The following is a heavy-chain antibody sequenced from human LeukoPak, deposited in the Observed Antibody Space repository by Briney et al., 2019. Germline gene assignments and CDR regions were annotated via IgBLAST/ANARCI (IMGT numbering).Heavy chain of an antibody. Sequence: SGGSLRLSCAASGFTFNNYAMSWVRLAPGKGLEWVGRIRSRSAGGTTDYGAPVKGRFTISRDDSKNTLYLQMNSLKTEDTAVYYCSTGGGTHDYWGQGTLVTVSS. J-gene: IGHJ4*02. V-gene: IGHV3-15*01. D-gene: IGHD2-15*01. CDR3: STGGGTHDY. CDR1: GFTFNNYA. CDR2: IRSRSAGGTT.